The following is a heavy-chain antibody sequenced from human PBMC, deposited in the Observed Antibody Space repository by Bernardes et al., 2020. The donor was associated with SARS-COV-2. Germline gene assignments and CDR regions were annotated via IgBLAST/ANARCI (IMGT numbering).Heavy chain of an antibody. Sequence: GGSLRLSCAASGFSFDDYAMHWVRQAPGKGLEWVSGITWNSGKMDYADSVKGRFTISRDNAKNSLYLQMNSLRAEDTAFYYCAKDSDQFWSDYYTRNFDYWGQGTLVTVSA. CDR1: GFSFDDYA. CDR3: AKDSDQFWSDYYTRNFDY. D-gene: IGHD3-3*01. J-gene: IGHJ4*02. V-gene: IGHV3-9*01. CDR2: ITWNSGKM.